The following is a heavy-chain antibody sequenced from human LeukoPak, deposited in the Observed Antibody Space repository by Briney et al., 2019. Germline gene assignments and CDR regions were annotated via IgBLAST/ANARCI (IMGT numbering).Heavy chain of an antibody. CDR1: GGSVSSNIYY. V-gene: IGHV4-61*01. J-gene: IGHJ4*02. CDR3: AREDSSGYLGY. Sequence: SETLSLTCTVSGGSVSSNIYYWNWIRQPPGKGLEWIGYIYYSGSTNYNPSLKSRVTISVETSKNQFSLKLTSLTAADTAVYYCAREDSSGYLGYWGQGTLVTVSS. D-gene: IGHD3-22*01. CDR2: IYYSGST.